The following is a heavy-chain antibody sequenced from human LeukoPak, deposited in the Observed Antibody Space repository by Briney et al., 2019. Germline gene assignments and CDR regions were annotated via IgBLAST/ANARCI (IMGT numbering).Heavy chain of an antibody. CDR2: ISYDGSNK. J-gene: IGHJ4*02. Sequence: GGSLRLSCATSGFTFSSYAMHWVRQAPGKGLEWVAVISYDGSNKYYADSVKGRFTISRDNSRNTLYLQMNSLRPEDTAVYYCARDVGTGNGDYLDNWGQGTLVTVSS. CDR3: ARDVGTGNGDYLDN. V-gene: IGHV3-30-3*01. CDR1: GFTFSSYA. D-gene: IGHD1-1*01.